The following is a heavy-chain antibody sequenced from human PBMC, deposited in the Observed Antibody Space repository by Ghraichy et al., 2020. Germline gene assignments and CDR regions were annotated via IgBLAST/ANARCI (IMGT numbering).Heavy chain of an antibody. CDR1: GFSLSTTGVA. J-gene: IGHJ4*02. CDR3: ARFDFWSGFRGPFDY. V-gene: IGHV2-5*01. CDR2: LYWNGNE. D-gene: IGHD3-3*01. Sequence: SGPTLVKPTQTLRLTCSFSGFSLSTTGVAVGWIRQPPGGALEWLALLYWNGNERYSPSLKSRLTITEDTPKNQVVLTMTNMHPVDTATYYCARFDFWSGFRGPFDYWGQGTLVTVSS.